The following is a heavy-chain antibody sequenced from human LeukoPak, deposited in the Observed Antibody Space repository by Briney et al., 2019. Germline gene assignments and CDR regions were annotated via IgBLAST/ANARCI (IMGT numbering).Heavy chain of an antibody. CDR2: FDPEDGET. Sequence: ASVKVSCKVSGYTLTELSMHWVRQAPGKGLEWMGGFDPEDGETIYAQKFQGRVTMTEDTPTDTAYMELSSLRSEDTAVYYCATPSLRLGELSFDYWGQGTLVTVSS. V-gene: IGHV1-24*01. CDR1: GYTLTELS. J-gene: IGHJ4*02. D-gene: IGHD3-16*02. CDR3: ATPSLRLGELSFDY.